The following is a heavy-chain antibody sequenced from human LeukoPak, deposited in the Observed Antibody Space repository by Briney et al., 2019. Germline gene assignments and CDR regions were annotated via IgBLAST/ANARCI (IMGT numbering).Heavy chain of an antibody. V-gene: IGHV4-34*01. D-gene: IGHD5-12*01. CDR1: GGSFSGYY. CDR2: INHSGST. Sequence: PSETLSLTCAVYGGSFSGYYWSWIRQPPGKGLEWIGEINHSGSTNYNPSLKSRVTISVDTSKNQFSLKLSSVTAADTAVYYCARMDDSGYDSPVFDYWGQGTLVTVSS. J-gene: IGHJ4*02. CDR3: ARMDDSGYDSPVFDY.